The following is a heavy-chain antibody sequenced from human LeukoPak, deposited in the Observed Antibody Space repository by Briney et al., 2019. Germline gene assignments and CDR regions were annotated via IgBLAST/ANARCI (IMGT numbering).Heavy chain of an antibody. CDR3: ARVDYGSGCDS. V-gene: IGHV3-64*01. D-gene: IGHD6-19*01. J-gene: IGHJ4*02. Sequence: PGGSLRLSCAASGFTFSSYSMHWVRQAPGKGLEFVSAISSNERRTYYANSVKGRFTISRDISKNTLYLQMGSLRAEDMAVYYCARVDYGSGCDSWGQGTLVTVSS. CDR2: ISSNERRT. CDR1: GFTFSSYS.